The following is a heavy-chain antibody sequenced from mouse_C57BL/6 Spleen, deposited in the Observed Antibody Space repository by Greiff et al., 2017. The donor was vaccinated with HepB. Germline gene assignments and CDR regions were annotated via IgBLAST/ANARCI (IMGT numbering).Heavy chain of an antibody. V-gene: IGHV1-80*01. CDR3: ARPLYGYDAGWFAY. Sequence: VQLQQSGAELVKPGASVKISCKASGYAFSSYWMNWVKQRPGKGLEWIGQIYPGDGDTNYNGKFKGKATLTADKSSSTAYMQLSSLTSEDSAVYFCARPLYGYDAGWFAYWGQGTLVTVSA. D-gene: IGHD2-2*01. CDR1: GYAFSSYW. J-gene: IGHJ3*01. CDR2: IYPGDGDT.